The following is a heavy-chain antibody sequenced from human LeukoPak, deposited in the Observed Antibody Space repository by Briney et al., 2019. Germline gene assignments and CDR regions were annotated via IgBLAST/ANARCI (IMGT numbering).Heavy chain of an antibody. CDR3: ARLKLGAYFDL. V-gene: IGHV4-59*08. Sequence: TASETLSLTCTVSGGSTSSDYWSWIRQSPGKGLEWVGYVYNSGDTGKNPSLKSRVTILLDTSKNQCSLKLTSVSAADTAVYYCARLKLGAYFDLWGRGTLVTVSS. D-gene: IGHD3-16*01. CDR2: VYNSGDT. J-gene: IGHJ2*01. CDR1: GGSTSSDY.